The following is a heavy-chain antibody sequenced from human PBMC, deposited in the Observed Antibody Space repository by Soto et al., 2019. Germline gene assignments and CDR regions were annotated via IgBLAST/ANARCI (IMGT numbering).Heavy chain of an antibody. J-gene: IGHJ4*02. CDR2: IYYSGST. D-gene: IGHD6-19*01. CDR1: GGPISSYY. Sequence: NPSETLSLTGTVSGGPISSYYWSWIRQSPGKGLEWIGYIYYSGSTNYNPSLKSRVTISVDTSKNQFSLELSSVTAADTAVYYCARGSSGWPPRLDCWGQGTLVTVS. CDR3: ARGSSGWPPRLDC. V-gene: IGHV4-59*01.